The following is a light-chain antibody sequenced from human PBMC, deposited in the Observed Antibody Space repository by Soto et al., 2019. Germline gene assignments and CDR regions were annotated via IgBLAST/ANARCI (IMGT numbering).Light chain of an antibody. V-gene: IGKV4-1*01. CDR3: QQYYSTPRT. Sequence: DIVMTQSPDSLAVSLGEGATINCKSSQSVLYSSHNKNYLAWYKQKPGQPPKLLIYWASTRESGVPDRFSGSGSLTDFTLSISSLQAEDVAVYDCQQYYSTPRTFGQGTKVEIK. CDR1: QSVLYSSHNKNY. J-gene: IGKJ1*01. CDR2: WAS.